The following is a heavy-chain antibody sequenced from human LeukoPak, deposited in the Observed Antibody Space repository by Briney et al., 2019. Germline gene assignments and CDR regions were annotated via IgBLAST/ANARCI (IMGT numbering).Heavy chain of an antibody. CDR2: ISGSGGST. Sequence: GGSLRLSCAASGFTFSSYGMSWVRQAPGKGLEWVSAISGSGGSTYYADSVKGRFTISRDNSKNTLYLQMNSLRAEDTAVYYCAKDSYYDYVWGSYRYTNQFDYWGQGTLVTVSS. D-gene: IGHD3-16*02. CDR1: GFTFSSYG. J-gene: IGHJ4*02. V-gene: IGHV3-23*01. CDR3: AKDSYYDYVWGSYRYTNQFDY.